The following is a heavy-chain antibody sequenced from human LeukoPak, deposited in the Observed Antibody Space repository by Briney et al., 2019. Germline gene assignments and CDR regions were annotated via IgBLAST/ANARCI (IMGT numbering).Heavy chain of an antibody. J-gene: IGHJ4*02. CDR2: IYYSGNT. Sequence: KPSGTLSLTCTVSGGSVSSGSYYWSWIRQPPGKGLEWIGYIYYSGNTNYNPSLKSRVTISVDTSKNQFSLKLSSVTAADTAVYYCARGPSWGYSGDWGQGTLVTVSS. CDR1: GGSVSSGSYY. V-gene: IGHV4-61*01. CDR3: ARGPSWGYSGD. D-gene: IGHD5-18*01.